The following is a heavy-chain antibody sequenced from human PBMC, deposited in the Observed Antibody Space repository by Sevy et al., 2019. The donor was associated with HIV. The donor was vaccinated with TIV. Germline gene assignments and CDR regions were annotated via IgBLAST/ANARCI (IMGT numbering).Heavy chain of an antibody. CDR1: GGTFSSYA. CDR2: IIPILGIA. V-gene: IGHV1-69*10. J-gene: IGHJ3*02. D-gene: IGHD3-16*01. Sequence: ASVKVSCKASGGTFSSYAISWVRQAPGQGLEWMGGIIPILGIANYAQKFQGRVTITADKSTSTAYMELSSLRSEDTAVYYCAREGDDAFDIWGQGTMVTVSS. CDR3: AREGDDAFDI.